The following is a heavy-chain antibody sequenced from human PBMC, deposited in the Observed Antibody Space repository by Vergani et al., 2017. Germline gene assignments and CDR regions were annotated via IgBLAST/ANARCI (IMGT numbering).Heavy chain of an antibody. CDR3: ARASLGALVGYYYYMDV. J-gene: IGHJ6*03. V-gene: IGHV4-30-2*01. Sequence: QLQLQESGSGLVKPSQTLSLTCAVSGDSITNGGFSWNWIRQPPGKGPEWIVYIFPSGNSDYNPSLKNRVSISRDKSKNQFSLWVNSVTAADTAGYFCARASLGALVGYYYYMDVWGKGKTVVVSS. CDR2: IFPSGNS. CDR1: GDSITNGGFS. D-gene: IGHD3-16*02.